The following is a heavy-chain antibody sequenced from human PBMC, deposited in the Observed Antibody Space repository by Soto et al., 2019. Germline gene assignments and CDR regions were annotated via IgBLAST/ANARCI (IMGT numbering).Heavy chain of an antibody. CDR2: TYYRSKWYH. CDR3: ARVGSMLRGGLPYYYYMDV. Sequence: AQTLSLTCAISGDSVFSNSAAWNWIRQSPSRGLEWLGRTYYRSKWYHDYAVSVKSRITINPDTSKNQFSLQLNSVTPEDTAVYYCARVGSMLRGGLPYYYYMDVWGKATTLNV. D-gene: IGHD3-10*01. J-gene: IGHJ6*03. CDR1: GDSVFSNSAA. V-gene: IGHV6-1*01.